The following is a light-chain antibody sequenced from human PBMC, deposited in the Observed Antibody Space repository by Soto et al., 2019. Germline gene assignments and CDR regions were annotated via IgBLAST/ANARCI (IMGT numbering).Light chain of an antibody. J-gene: IGKJ1*01. CDR1: RSLVFSDGNTY. CDR2: NVS. V-gene: IGKV2-30*01. CDR3: MHSIDWPWT. Sequence: VLTHSPLSVSVTVVQAGSISCRSCRSLVFSDGNTYLHWFQQRPGQSPRRLIDNVSNRDSGVPDRFTGSGSGTDFTLEISRVEAEDVGMYYCMHSIDWPWTFGQGTKVDIK.